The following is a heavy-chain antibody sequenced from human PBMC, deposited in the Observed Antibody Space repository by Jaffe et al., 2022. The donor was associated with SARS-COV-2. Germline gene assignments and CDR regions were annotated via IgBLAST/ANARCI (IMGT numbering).Heavy chain of an antibody. V-gene: IGHV4-59*01. D-gene: IGHD6-19*01. J-gene: IGHJ6*02. CDR2: IYYSGST. CDR1: GGSISSYY. Sequence: QVQLQESGPGLVKPSETLSLTCTVSGGSISSYYWSWIRQPPGKGLEWIGYIYYSGSTNYNPSLKSRVTISVDTSKNQFSLKLSSVTAADTAVYYCARAYAVAGTGYYYGMDVWGQGTTVTVSS. CDR3: ARAYAVAGTGYYYGMDV.